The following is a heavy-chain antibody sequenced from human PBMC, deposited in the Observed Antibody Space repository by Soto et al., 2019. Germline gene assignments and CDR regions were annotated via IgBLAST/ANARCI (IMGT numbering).Heavy chain of an antibody. CDR3: ARMSYGGNPADAFDI. CDR1: GLTFSSYW. Sequence: QAGGSLRLSCAASGLTFSSYWMSWVRQAPGKGLEWVANIKQDGSEKYYVDSVKGRFTISRDNAKNSLYLQMNSLRAEDTAVYYCARMSYGGNPADAFDIWGQGTMVTVSS. V-gene: IGHV3-7*03. J-gene: IGHJ3*02. CDR2: IKQDGSEK. D-gene: IGHD4-17*01.